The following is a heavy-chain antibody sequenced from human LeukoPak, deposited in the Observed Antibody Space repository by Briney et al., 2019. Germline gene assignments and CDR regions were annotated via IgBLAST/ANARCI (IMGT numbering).Heavy chain of an antibody. CDR3: ARGFTVTPDY. Sequence: GGSLRLSCAASGFTFSSYSMNWVRQAPGKGLEWVSSISSSSSYIYYADSVKGRLTISRDNAKNSLYLQMNSLRAEDTAVYYCARGFTVTPDYWGQGTLVTVSS. CDR1: GFTFSSYS. J-gene: IGHJ4*02. D-gene: IGHD4-17*01. V-gene: IGHV3-21*01. CDR2: ISSSSSYI.